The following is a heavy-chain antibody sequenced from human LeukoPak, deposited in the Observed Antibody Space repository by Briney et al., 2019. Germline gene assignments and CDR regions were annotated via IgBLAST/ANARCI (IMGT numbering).Heavy chain of an antibody. CDR2: ISSSGSTI. D-gene: IGHD1-26*01. CDR1: GFTFSSYE. CDR3: ARDGRGSYWVHAFDI. Sequence: PGGSLRLSCAASGFTFSSYEMNWVRQAPGKGLEWVSYISSSGSTIYYADSVKGRFTISRDNAKNSLYLQMNSLRAEDTAVYYCARDGRGSYWVHAFDILGQGTMVTVSS. V-gene: IGHV3-48*03. J-gene: IGHJ3*02.